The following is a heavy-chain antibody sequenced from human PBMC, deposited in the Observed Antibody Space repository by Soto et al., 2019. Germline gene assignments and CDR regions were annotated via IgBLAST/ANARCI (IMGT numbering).Heavy chain of an antibody. Sequence: QVQLVESGGGVVQPGRSLRLSCAASGFTFSSYGMHWVRQAPGKGLEWVAVISYDGSNKYYADSVKGRFTISRDNSKNTLYLQMNSLRAEDTDVYYCAKPGGYDSWETGLDYWGQGTLVTVST. CDR2: ISYDGSNK. J-gene: IGHJ4*02. D-gene: IGHD5-12*01. CDR1: GFTFSSYG. V-gene: IGHV3-30*18. CDR3: AKPGGYDSWETGLDY.